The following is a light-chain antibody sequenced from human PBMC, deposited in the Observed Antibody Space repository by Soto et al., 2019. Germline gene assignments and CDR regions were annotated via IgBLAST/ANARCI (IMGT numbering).Light chain of an antibody. J-gene: IGLJ2*01. CDR3: CSHAGRGTVL. CDR2: EGG. Sequence: QSALAQPASVSGSPGQSITISCNGTSSDVGRYNLVSWYQQHPGKAPKLVIYEGGKRPSGVSNRFSDSKSGNMASLTISGLQAEDEADYYCCSHAGRGTVLFGGGTQLTVL. CDR1: SSDVGRYNL. V-gene: IGLV2-23*01.